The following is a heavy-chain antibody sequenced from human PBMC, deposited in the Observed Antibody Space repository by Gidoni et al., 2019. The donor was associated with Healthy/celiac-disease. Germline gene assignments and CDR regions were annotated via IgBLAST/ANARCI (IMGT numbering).Heavy chain of an antibody. CDR3: ARAKDGGSWLDY. V-gene: IGHV3-21*01. J-gene: IGHJ4*02. CDR2: ISSSSSYI. D-gene: IGHD6-13*01. Sequence: EVQLVESGGGLVKPGGSLRLSCAASGFTFSSYSMNWVRQAPGKGLEWFSSISSSSSYIYYADSVKGRFTISRDNAKNSLYLQMNSLRAEDTAVYYCARAKDGGSWLDYWGQGTLVTVSS. CDR1: GFTFSSYS.